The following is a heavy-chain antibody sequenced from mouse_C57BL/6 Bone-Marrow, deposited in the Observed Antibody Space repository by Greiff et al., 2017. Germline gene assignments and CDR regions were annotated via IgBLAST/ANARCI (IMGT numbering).Heavy chain of an antibody. CDR1: GFTFSSYA. Sequence: EVKLMESGGGLVKPGGSLKLSCAASGFTFSSYAMSWVRQTPEKRLEWVATISDGGSYTSYPDNVKGRFTISRDNAKNNLYLQMSHLKSEDTAMYYCARQLRAMDYWGQGTSVTVSS. CDR2: ISDGGSYT. J-gene: IGHJ4*01. D-gene: IGHD2-4*01. V-gene: IGHV5-4*03. CDR3: ARQLRAMDY.